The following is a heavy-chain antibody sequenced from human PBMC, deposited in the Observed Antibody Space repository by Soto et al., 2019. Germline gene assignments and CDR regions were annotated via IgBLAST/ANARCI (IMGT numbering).Heavy chain of an antibody. V-gene: IGHV4-39*02. D-gene: IGHD3-9*01. J-gene: IGHJ3*02. CDR1: GGSISSSSYY. Sequence: SETLSLTCTVSGGSISSSSYYWGWIRQPPGKGLEWIGSIYYSGSTYYNPSLKSRVTISVDTSKNQFSLKLSSVTAADTAVYYCARDVILTGSRSFASDAFDIWGQGTMVTVSS. CDR2: IYYSGST. CDR3: ARDVILTGSRSFASDAFDI.